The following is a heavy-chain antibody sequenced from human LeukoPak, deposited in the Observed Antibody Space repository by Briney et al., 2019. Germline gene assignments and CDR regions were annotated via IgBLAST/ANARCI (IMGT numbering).Heavy chain of an antibody. J-gene: IGHJ4*02. CDR1: GFTFTSSA. CDR2: IVVGSGNT. Sequence: TPVKVSCKASGFTFTSSAMQWVRQARGQRLEWIGWIVVGSGNTNYAQKFQERVTITRDMSTSTAYMELSSLRSEDTAVYYCAADRWVGATTFDYWGQGTLVTVSS. D-gene: IGHD1-26*01. CDR3: AADRWVGATTFDY. V-gene: IGHV1-58*02.